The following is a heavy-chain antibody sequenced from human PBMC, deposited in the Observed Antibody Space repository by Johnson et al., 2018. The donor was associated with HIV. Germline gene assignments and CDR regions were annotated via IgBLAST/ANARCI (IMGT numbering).Heavy chain of an antibody. Sequence: QVQLVESGGGVVQPGRSLRLSCAASGFAFSSYAMHWVRQAPGKGLEWVAVISFDGSYKYYADSVKGRFTISRDNSKNTLYLQMNSLKTEDTAVYYCVRVELGAFDIWGQGTMVTVSS. CDR2: ISFDGSYK. J-gene: IGHJ3*02. CDR3: VRVELGAFDI. CDR1: GFAFSSYA. V-gene: IGHV3-30*04. D-gene: IGHD1-7*01.